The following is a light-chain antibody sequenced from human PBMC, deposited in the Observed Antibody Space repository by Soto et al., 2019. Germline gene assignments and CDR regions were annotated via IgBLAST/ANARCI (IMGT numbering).Light chain of an antibody. CDR2: TAS. Sequence: DIPMTQSPSSVSASGGDRVTITFRSSQGLSSWLAWYQQKPGKAPKLMIYTASSLQSVVPSRFSGSGSGTDFTLTISSLQPEDFATYYCQQANSFPLTFGGGTKGAIK. CDR1: QGLSSW. J-gene: IGKJ4*01. CDR3: QQANSFPLT. V-gene: IGKV1-12*01.